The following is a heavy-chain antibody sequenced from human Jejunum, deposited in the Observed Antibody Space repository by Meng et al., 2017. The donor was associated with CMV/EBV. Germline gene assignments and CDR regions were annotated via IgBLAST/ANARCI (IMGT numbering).Heavy chain of an antibody. CDR2: IYSGGSTT. CDR3: AKAESSAWYSSDH. V-gene: IGHV3-23*03. CDR1: GFTFNTSA. D-gene: IGHD2-21*01. J-gene: IGHJ5*02. Sequence: SGFTFNTSAMGWVRPAPGKGLEWVSVIYSGGSTTYYADSVKGRFTISRDNSKNTLYLQMNSLRAEDTAIYYCAKAESSAWYSSDHWGQGTLVTVSS.